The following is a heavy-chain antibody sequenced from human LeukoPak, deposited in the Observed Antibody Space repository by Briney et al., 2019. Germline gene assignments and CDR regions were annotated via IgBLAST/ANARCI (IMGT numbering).Heavy chain of an antibody. CDR1: GGSISSYY. CDR2: IYYSGST. V-gene: IGHV4-59*01. J-gene: IGHJ5*02. CDR3: ARGSLFCSSTSCRYSRWFDP. D-gene: IGHD2-2*01. Sequence: PSETLSLTCTVSGGSISSYYWSWIRQPPGKGLEWIGYIYYSGSTNYNPSLKSRVTISVDTSKNQFSLKLSSVTAADTAVYYCARGSLFCSSTSCRYSRWFDPWGQGTLVTVSS.